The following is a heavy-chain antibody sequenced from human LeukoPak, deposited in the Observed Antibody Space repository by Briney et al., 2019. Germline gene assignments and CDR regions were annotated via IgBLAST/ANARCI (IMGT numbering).Heavy chain of an antibody. CDR1: GYSFTTYW. CDR3: ARNYDILTGYYPFDH. D-gene: IGHD3-9*01. CDR2: IYPGDSDT. J-gene: IGHJ5*02. Sequence: ESLKISCEASGYSFTTYWIGLVRQMPGKGLEWVGIIYPGDSDTRYSPSFQGQVTISADKSISTAYLQWSSLKASDTAIYYCARNYDILTGYYPFDHWGQGTLVTVSS. V-gene: IGHV5-51*01.